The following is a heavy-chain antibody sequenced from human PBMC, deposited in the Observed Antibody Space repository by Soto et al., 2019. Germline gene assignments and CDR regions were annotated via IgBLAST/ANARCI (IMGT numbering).Heavy chain of an antibody. D-gene: IGHD6-6*01. J-gene: IGHJ5*02. CDR1: GDSVSSNSAA. V-gene: IGHV6-1*01. CDR2: TYYRSKWYE. CDR3: ARVDRRRSSLFWFDP. Sequence: QVQLQQSGPGLVMPSQTLSLTCVISGDSVSSNSAAWNWIRQSPSRGLEWLGRTYYRSKWYEDYAVSVTTRITINPATSKHPFSLQLNSVTPEDTAVYYCARVDRRRSSLFWFDPWGQGTLVTVSS.